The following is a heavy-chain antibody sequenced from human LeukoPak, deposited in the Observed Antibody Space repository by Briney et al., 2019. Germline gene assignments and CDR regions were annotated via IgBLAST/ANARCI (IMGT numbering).Heavy chain of an antibody. J-gene: IGHJ4*02. V-gene: IGHV5-51*01. CDR2: IYPGDSDT. D-gene: IGHD6-13*01. Sequence: GESLKISCKGSGYSFTSYWIGWVRQVPGKGLEWMGIIYPGDSDTRYSPSFQGQVTISADKSISTAYLQWSSLKASDTAMYYCARQGSSWYFPFDYWGQGTLVTVSS. CDR3: ARQGSSWYFPFDY. CDR1: GYSFTSYW.